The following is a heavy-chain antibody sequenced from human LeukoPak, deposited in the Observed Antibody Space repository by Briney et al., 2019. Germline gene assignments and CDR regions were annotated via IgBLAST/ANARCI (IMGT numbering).Heavy chain of an antibody. J-gene: IGHJ6*02. D-gene: IGHD3-22*01. Sequence: GGSLRLFCAASGFTFSSYSMNWVPQAPGKGLEWVSSISSSSSYIFYADSVKRRFTISRDNAKDSLYLQTNSRRAENTAVCFCARDQYSSGPDGMDVWGRGTTVTVAS. CDR1: GFTFSSYS. CDR2: ISSSSSYI. V-gene: IGHV3-21*01. CDR3: ARDQYSSGPDGMDV.